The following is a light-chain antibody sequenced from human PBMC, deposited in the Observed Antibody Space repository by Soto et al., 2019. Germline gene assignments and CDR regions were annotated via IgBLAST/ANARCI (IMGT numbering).Light chain of an antibody. CDR1: SSDVGGYKY. J-gene: IGLJ2*01. V-gene: IGLV2-14*01. CDR3: CSYTNINTL. CDR2: EVT. Sequence: QSALTQPASVSGSPGQSITISCTGTSSDVGGYKYVSWYQQHPGKAPKLMIYEVTNLPSGVSNRFSGSKSGNTASLTISGLQAEYEADYYCCSYTNINTLFGGGTKLTV.